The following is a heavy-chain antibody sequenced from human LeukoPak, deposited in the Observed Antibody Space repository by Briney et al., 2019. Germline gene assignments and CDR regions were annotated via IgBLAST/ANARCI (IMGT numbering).Heavy chain of an antibody. Sequence: GGSLRLSCVGSGFAFHNYAMHWVRRPPGKGLEWVSAINWNSDTKAYADSVKGRFTISRDRARNSLYLQMDSLRPEDTALYCCAKDTGGNGAYFYAMDVWGQGTSVTVSS. J-gene: IGHJ6*02. CDR3: AKDTGGNGAYFYAMDV. D-gene: IGHD4-23*01. CDR2: INWNSDTK. CDR1: GFAFHNYA. V-gene: IGHV3-9*01.